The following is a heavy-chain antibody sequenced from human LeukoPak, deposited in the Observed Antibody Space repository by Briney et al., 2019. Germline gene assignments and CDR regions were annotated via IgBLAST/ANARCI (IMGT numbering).Heavy chain of an antibody. Sequence: SETLSLTCTVSGGSISSSSYYCGWIRQPPGKGLEWIGSSYYSGSTYYNPSLKSRVTISVDTSKNQFSLKLSSVTAADTAVYYCARHVGFTWDSSELDQNNWFDPWGQGTLVTVSS. V-gene: IGHV4-39*01. J-gene: IGHJ5*02. CDR3: ARHVGFTWDSSELDQNNWFDP. D-gene: IGHD3-22*01. CDR1: GGSISSSSYY. CDR2: SYYSGST.